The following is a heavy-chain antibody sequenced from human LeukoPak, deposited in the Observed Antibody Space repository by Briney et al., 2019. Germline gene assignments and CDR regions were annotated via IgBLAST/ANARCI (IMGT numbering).Heavy chain of an antibody. V-gene: IGHV3-30*04. CDR2: ISFDGKNE. CDR1: GFPLIKYA. Sequence: GRSLRLSCEASGFPLIKYAMHWVRQAPGRGLEWVAVISFDGKNEFYADSVKGRFTISRDNSKNALFLQMNSLQTDDTAIYYCARASMATINYYYFYMDAWGKGTTVTVSS. CDR3: ARASMATINYYYFYMDA. D-gene: IGHD5-24*01. J-gene: IGHJ6*03.